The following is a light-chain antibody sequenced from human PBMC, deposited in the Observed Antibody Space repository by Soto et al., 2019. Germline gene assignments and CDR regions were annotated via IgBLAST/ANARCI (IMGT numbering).Light chain of an antibody. V-gene: IGKV3-20*01. CDR1: QSVSSNY. CDR2: GAS. CDR3: QQDGNSPWT. J-gene: IGKJ1*01. Sequence: EIVLTQSPGTLSLSPGERATLSCRASQSVSSNYLAWYQQKPGQGPRLLIYGASSRATGIPDRFSGSGSGTDFTLTISGPEPEDFAVYYCQQDGNSPWTFGQGTKVEIK.